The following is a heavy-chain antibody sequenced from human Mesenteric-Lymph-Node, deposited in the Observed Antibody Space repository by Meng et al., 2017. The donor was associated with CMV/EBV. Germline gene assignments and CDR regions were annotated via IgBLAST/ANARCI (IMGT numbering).Heavy chain of an antibody. CDR1: GGSFSGYY. J-gene: IGHJ4*02. CDR3: ARGSSYDILTGYFDY. V-gene: IGHV4-34*01. Sequence: QGKLHQLGAGLLKPSEALSVTCAVYGGSFSGYYWNWIRQSPEKGLEWIGEINHSGSTTYNPSFTSRIIISVDTSTNQISLNMSSVTAADTAVYYCARGSSYDILTGYFDYWGQGALVTVSS. D-gene: IGHD3-9*01. CDR2: INHSGST.